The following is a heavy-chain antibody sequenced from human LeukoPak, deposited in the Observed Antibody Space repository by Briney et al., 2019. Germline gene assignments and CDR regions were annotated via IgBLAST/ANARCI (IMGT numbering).Heavy chain of an antibody. D-gene: IGHD2-21*01. V-gene: IGHV3-7*01. Sequence: TGGSLRLSCEVSGINFRKYWMTWVRQAPGKGLEWVASISEDGSREWYVDSVEGRFTVSRDNAKNALYLQVNSLRVDDTAVYYCTRDYSNARDYWGQGTLVTVSS. CDR1: GINFRKYW. CDR2: ISEDGSRE. J-gene: IGHJ4*02. CDR3: TRDYSNARDY.